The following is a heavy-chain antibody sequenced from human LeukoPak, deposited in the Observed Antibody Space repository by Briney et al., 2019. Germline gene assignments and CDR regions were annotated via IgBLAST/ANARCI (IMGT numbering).Heavy chain of an antibody. CDR2: IYPRDSDT. D-gene: IGHD3-22*01. J-gene: IGHJ4*02. CDR1: GYSFSTYW. Sequence: GASLKISCKGSGYSFSTYWIGWVRHMPGKGLEWMGIIYPRDSDTRYSPSFQGQVTISADKSISTAYLQWSSLKASDTAMYYCARVGFDDSSGYPTRKNFDYWGQGTLVTVSS. V-gene: IGHV5-51*01. CDR3: ARVGFDDSSGYPTRKNFDY.